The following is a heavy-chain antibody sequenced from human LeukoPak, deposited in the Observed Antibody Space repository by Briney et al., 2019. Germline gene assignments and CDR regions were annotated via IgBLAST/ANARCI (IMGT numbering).Heavy chain of an antibody. J-gene: IGHJ5*02. Sequence: GASVKVSCKASGGTFSSYAISWVRQAPGQGLEWMGRIIPILGIANYAQKFQGRVTITADKSTSTAYMELSSLRSEDMAVYYCARASEPDYGDYVSWGQGTLVTVSS. CDR3: ARASEPDYGDYVS. V-gene: IGHV1-69*04. CDR1: GGTFSSYA. D-gene: IGHD4-17*01. CDR2: IIPILGIA.